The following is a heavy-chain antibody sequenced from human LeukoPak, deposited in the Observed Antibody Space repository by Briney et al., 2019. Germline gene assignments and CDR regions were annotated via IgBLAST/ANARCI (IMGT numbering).Heavy chain of an antibody. D-gene: IGHD3-22*01. CDR2: INTTWSST. CDR1: GFTFSNYW. J-gene: IGHJ3*02. V-gene: IGHV3-74*01. CDR3: ARDGDSSGYWLRFDI. Sequence: GGSLTLSCAASGFTFSNYWMHWVRQAPGKGLVWVSRINTTWSSTTYADSLKGQFTISRDNAKNTLYLQMNSLRAEDTAVYYCARDGDSSGYWLRFDIWGQGTMDTVSS.